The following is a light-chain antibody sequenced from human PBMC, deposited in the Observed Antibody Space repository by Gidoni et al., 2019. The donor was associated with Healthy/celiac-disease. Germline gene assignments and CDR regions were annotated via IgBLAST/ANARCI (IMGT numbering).Light chain of an antibody. V-gene: IGKV4-1*01. Sequence: DIVMPPSPNSLAVSLGERATINCKSSQSVLYSSNNKNYLAWYQQKPGQPPKLLIYWASTRESGVPDRFSGSGSGTDFTLTISSLQAEDVAVYYCQQYYSTGYTFGQGTKLEIK. CDR3: QQYYSTGYT. CDR2: WAS. CDR1: QSVLYSSNNKNY. J-gene: IGKJ2*01.